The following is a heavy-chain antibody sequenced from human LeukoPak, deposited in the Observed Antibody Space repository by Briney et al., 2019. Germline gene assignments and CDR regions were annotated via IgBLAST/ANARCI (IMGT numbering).Heavy chain of an antibody. Sequence: SETLSLTCTVSGDSISSSDYYWGWIRQPPGKGLEWIGSIYYGGNTFYNPSLKSRVTISVDTSKNQFSLKLSSVTAADTAVYYCARLRGGQFVTPNWFDPWGQGTLVTVSS. D-gene: IGHD2-21*01. V-gene: IGHV4-39*01. J-gene: IGHJ5*02. CDR3: ARLRGGQFVTPNWFDP. CDR2: IYYGGNT. CDR1: GDSISSSDYY.